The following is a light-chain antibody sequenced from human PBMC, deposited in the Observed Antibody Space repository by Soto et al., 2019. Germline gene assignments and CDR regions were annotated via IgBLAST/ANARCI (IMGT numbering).Light chain of an antibody. J-gene: IGLJ3*02. Sequence: QSALTQPPSASGSPGQSVTISCTGTSSDVGAYNYVSWYQQYPGKAPKLMIYEVSKRPSGVPDRFSGSKSGKTASLTVSGLQPEDEAEYYRTSYAGSDIWVFGGGTKLTVL. CDR2: EVS. CDR1: SSDVGAYNY. CDR3: TSYAGSDIWV. V-gene: IGLV2-8*01.